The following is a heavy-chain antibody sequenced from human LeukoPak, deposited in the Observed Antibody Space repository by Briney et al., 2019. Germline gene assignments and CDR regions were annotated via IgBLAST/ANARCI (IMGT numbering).Heavy chain of an antibody. CDR3: ARDRDLGYCSGGSCSHMDV. V-gene: IGHV1-46*01. Sequence: GASVKVSCKASGYTFTSYYMHWVRQAPGQGLEWMGIINPSGGSTSYAQKFQGRVTMTRDMSTSTVYMELSSLRSEDTAVYYCARDRDLGYCSGGSCSHMDVWGKGTTVTVSS. D-gene: IGHD2-15*01. CDR1: GYTFTSYY. CDR2: INPSGGST. J-gene: IGHJ6*04.